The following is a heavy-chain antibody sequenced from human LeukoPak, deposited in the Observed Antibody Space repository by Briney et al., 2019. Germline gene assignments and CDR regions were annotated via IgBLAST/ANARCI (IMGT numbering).Heavy chain of an antibody. CDR1: GFTFSSYD. CDR3: ASHNTAMVRDY. Sequence: PGGSLRLSCAASGFTFSSYDMHWVRQATGKGLEWVSAIGTAGDTYYPGSVKGRFTISRENAKNSLYLQMNSLRAEDTAVYYCASHNTAMVRDYWGQGTLVTVSS. D-gene: IGHD5-18*01. J-gene: IGHJ4*02. CDR2: IGTAGDT. V-gene: IGHV3-13*01.